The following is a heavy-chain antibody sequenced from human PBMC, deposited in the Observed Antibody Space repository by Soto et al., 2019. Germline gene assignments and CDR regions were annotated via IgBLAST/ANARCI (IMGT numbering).Heavy chain of an antibody. Sequence: PTETLSLTCAVYGGSFSGYYWSWIRQPPGKGLEWIGEINHSGSTNYNPSLKSRLTLSVDMSKNQFSLNLSSVTAADTAVYYCARGRGGTYDAFDIWGQGTLVTVSS. V-gene: IGHV4-34*01. CDR3: ARGRGGTYDAFDI. CDR2: INHSGST. D-gene: IGHD1-26*01. J-gene: IGHJ3*02. CDR1: GGSFSGYY.